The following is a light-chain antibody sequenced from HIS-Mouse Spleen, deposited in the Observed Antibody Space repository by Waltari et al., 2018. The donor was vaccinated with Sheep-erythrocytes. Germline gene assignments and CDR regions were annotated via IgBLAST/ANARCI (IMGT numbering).Light chain of an antibody. J-gene: IGLJ3*02. CDR2: EVG. CDR3: SSYAGSNYWV. CDR1: SSDVGGYNY. V-gene: IGLV2-8*01. Sequence: QSALTQPPSASGSPGQSVTISCTGTSSDVGGYNYVSWYQQHPGKAPKLMIYEVGKRPPGVPDRFSGSKSGNTASLTVSGLQAEDEADYYCSSYAGSNYWVFGGGTKLTVL.